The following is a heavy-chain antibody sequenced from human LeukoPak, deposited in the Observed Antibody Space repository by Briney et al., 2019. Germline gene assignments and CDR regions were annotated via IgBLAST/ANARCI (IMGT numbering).Heavy chain of an antibody. CDR1: GFTFSNAW. D-gene: IGHD3-22*01. CDR3: TTDEDYYDSSGYYYAILGYYYYYMDV. V-gene: IGHV3-15*01. Sequence: GGSLRLSCLASGFTFSNAWMSWVRQAPGKGLEWVGRIKSKTDGGTTDYAAPVKGRFTISRDDSKNTLYLQMNSLKTEDTAVYYCTTDEDYYDSSGYYYAILGYYYYYMDVWGKGTTVTVSS. CDR2: IKSKTDGGTT. J-gene: IGHJ6*03.